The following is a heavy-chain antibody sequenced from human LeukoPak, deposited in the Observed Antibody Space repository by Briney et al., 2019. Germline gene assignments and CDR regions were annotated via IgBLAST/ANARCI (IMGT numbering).Heavy chain of an antibody. D-gene: IGHD3-22*01. Sequence: PSETLSLTCAVYGGSFSGYYWSWIRQPPGKGLEWIGEINHSGSTNYNPSLKSRVTISVDRSKNQFSLKLSSVTAADTAVYYCATTPSSGYYYFDYWGQGTLVTVSS. CDR3: ATTPSSGYYYFDY. V-gene: IGHV4-34*01. CDR2: INHSGST. J-gene: IGHJ4*02. CDR1: GGSFSGYY.